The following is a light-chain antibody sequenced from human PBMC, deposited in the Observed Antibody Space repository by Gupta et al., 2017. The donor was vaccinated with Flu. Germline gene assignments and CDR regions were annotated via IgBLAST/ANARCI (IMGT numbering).Light chain of an antibody. Sequence: EIVLTQSPGPLSLSPGERATLSCRARQRVRSSYLAWYQQKPGQPPRLLIYGASSRATGIPDRFSGSGSGTDFTLTISRLEPEDVAVYYCQQYGTSPYSFGQGTKLEIK. J-gene: IGKJ2*03. V-gene: IGKV3-20*01. CDR3: QQYGTSPYS. CDR2: GAS. CDR1: QRVRSSY.